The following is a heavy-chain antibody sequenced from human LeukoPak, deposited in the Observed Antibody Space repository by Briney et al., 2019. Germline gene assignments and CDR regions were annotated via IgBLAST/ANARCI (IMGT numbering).Heavy chain of an antibody. CDR1: GGSISSSSYY. J-gene: IGHJ4*02. CDR3: ARTNYYDSSGYYYFDY. D-gene: IGHD3-22*01. Sequence: SETLSLTCTVSGGSISSSSYYWGWIRQPPGKGLEWIGEINHSGSTNYNPSLKSRVTISVDTSKNQFSLKLSSVTAADTGVYYCARTNYYDSSGYYYFDYWGQGTLVTVSS. V-gene: IGHV4-39*07. CDR2: INHSGST.